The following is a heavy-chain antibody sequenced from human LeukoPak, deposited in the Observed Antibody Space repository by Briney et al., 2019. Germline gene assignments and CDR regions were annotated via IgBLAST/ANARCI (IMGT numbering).Heavy chain of an antibody. CDR1: AYTVTTYY. V-gene: IGHV1-46*01. Sequence: ASVKVSCKSSAYTVTTYYIHWVRQAPGQGLEWIGMIYPSTGSTYYAQRFQGRVTMTRDTSTSTGYMELGSLTSDDTAVYYCARDWRIALVRRVINVPGGMNVWGQGTTVTVSS. J-gene: IGHJ6*02. CDR2: IYPSTGST. D-gene: IGHD3-10*01. CDR3: ARDWRIALVRRVINVPGGMNV.